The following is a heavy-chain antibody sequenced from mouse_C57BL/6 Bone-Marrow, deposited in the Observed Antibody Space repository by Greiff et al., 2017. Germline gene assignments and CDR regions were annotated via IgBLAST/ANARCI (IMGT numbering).Heavy chain of an antibody. CDR1: GFTFSDYG. V-gene: IGHV5-17*01. Sequence: EVNVVESGGGLVKPGGSLKLSCAASGFTFSDYGMHWVRQAPEKGLEWVAYISSGSSTIYYADTVKGRFTISRDNAKNTLFLQMTSLRSEDTAMYYCARNRRYYFDYWGQGTTLTVSS. CDR3: ARNRRYYFDY. CDR2: ISSGSSTI. D-gene: IGHD1-1*01. J-gene: IGHJ2*01.